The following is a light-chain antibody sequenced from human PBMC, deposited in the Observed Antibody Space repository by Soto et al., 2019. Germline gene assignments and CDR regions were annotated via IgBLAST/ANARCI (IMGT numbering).Light chain of an antibody. J-gene: IGKJ1*01. Sequence: IRMTQSPSSFSASTGDRVTITCRASQGISTWLAWYQQKPGTAPKLLIYDASSLESGVPSTFSGSGSGTEFTLTISSLQPDDFATYYCQQYNSLWTFGQGTKVDIK. CDR3: QQYNSLWT. V-gene: IGKV1-5*01. CDR1: QGISTW. CDR2: DAS.